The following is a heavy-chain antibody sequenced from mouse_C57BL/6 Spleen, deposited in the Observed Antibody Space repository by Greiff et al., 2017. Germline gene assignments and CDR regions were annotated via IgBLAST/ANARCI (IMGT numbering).Heavy chain of an antibody. CDR1: GYTFTSYW. J-gene: IGHJ3*01. Sequence: QVQLQQPGAELVRPGTSVKLSCKASGYTFTSYWMHWVKQRPGQGLEWIGVIDPSDSYTNYNQKFKGKATLTVDTSSSTAYMQLSSLTSEDSAVYYCAREIPYYGSSPWLAYWGQGTLVTVSA. CDR2: IDPSDSYT. D-gene: IGHD1-1*01. CDR3: AREIPYYGSSPWLAY. V-gene: IGHV1-59*01.